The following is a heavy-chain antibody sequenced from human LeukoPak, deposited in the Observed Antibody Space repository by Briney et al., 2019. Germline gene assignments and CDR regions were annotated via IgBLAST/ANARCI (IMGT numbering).Heavy chain of an antibody. CDR3: ARDTTVGCSGGSCYYGVSNWFDP. J-gene: IGHJ5*02. CDR1: GGTFSSYA. CDR2: IIPIFGTA. V-gene: IGHV1-69*13. D-gene: IGHD2-15*01. Sequence: ASVKVSCKASGGTFSSYAISWVRQAPGQGLEWMGGIIPIFGTANYAQKFQGRVTITADESTSTAYMELSSLRSEDTAVYYCARDTTVGCSGGSCYYGVSNWFDPWGQGTLVTVSS.